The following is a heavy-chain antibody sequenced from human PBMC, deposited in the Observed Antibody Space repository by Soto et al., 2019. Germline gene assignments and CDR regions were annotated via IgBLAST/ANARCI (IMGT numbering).Heavy chain of an antibody. CDR1: GFSLTNARMG. D-gene: IGHD6-19*01. V-gene: IGHV2-26*01. Sequence: QFPLKVSGPVLVKPTEPLTLTCTVSGFSLTNARMGVSWIRQPPGKALEWLAHIFSNDEKSYSTSLKSRLTISKATCKSQVVLTITNVDPADTATYYCARIQGLDGIWFDLWGQGTLVTVSS. CDR2: IFSNDEK. J-gene: IGHJ5*02. CDR3: ARIQGLDGIWFDL.